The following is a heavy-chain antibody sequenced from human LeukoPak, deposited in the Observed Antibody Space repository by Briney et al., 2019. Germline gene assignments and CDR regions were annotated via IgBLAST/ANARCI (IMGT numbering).Heavy chain of an antibody. J-gene: IGHJ4*02. CDR3: ARAGNRRGYSYGRPDY. D-gene: IGHD5-18*01. CDR1: GYTFTSYG. V-gene: IGHV1-18*01. Sequence: ASVKVSCKASGYTFTSYGISWVRQAPGQGLEWMGWISAYNGNTNYAQKLQGRVTMTTDTSTSTAYMELRSLRSDDTAVYYCARAGNRRGYSYGRPDYWGQGTLVTVSS. CDR2: ISAYNGNT.